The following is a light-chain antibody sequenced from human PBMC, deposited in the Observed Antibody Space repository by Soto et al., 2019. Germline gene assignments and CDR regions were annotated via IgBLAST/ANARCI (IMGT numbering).Light chain of an antibody. Sequence: EIVLTQSPGTLSLSPGERATLSCRASQSVSSSYLAWYQQKPGQAPRLLIYGASSRATGIPDRFSGSGSGTDFTLTISRLEPEDFAVYYCQQYGRSPLTFGGGTKVHIX. V-gene: IGKV3-20*01. J-gene: IGKJ4*01. CDR3: QQYGRSPLT. CDR2: GAS. CDR1: QSVSSSY.